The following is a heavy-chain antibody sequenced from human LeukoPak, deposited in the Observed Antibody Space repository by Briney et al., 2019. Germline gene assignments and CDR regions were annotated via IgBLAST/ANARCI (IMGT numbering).Heavy chain of an antibody. CDR1: GFTFSSYA. Sequence: PGGSLRLSCAASGFTFSSYAMSWVRQAPGKGLEWVSAISGSGGSTYYADSVKGRFTISRDNAKNSLYLQMNSLRAEDTSVYYCATDYDSSGYYSRYWGQGTLVTVSS. J-gene: IGHJ4*02. CDR2: ISGSGGST. V-gene: IGHV3-23*01. D-gene: IGHD3-22*01. CDR3: ATDYDSSGYYSRY.